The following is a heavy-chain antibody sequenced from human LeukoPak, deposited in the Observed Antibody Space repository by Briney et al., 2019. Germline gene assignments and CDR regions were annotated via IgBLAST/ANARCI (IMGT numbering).Heavy chain of an antibody. J-gene: IGHJ6*02. CDR2: INHSGST. D-gene: IGHD2-2*01. CDR1: GGSFSGYY. V-gene: IGHV4-34*01. Sequence: SETLSLTCAVYGGSFSGYYWSWIRQPPGKGLEWIGEINHSGSTNYNPSLKSRVTISVETSKNQSSLKLSSVTAADTAVYYCASRPAYYYYYYGMDVWGQGTTVTVSS. CDR3: ASRPAYYYYYYGMDV.